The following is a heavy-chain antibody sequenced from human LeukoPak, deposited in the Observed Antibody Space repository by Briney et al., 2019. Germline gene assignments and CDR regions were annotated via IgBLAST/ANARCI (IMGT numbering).Heavy chain of an antibody. CDR1: GFTFDDYG. V-gene: IGHV3-20*04. J-gene: IGHJ6*03. CDR2: ISWNGGNT. D-gene: IGHD6-13*01. Sequence: GGSLRLSCAASGFTFDDYGMSWVRQAPGKGLEWVSGISWNGGNTDYADSVKGRFTISRDNAKNSLYLQMNSLRAEDTALYYCARVGSSSWVFYMDVWGKGTTVTVSS. CDR3: ARVGSSSWVFYMDV.